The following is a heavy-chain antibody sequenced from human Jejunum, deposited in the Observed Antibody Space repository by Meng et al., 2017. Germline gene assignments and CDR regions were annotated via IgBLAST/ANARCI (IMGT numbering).Heavy chain of an antibody. CDR2: VFHSGTP. Sequence: QVLLQASGPGLVKPSGTLSLTCAGSGGSITSTKWWSWVRQTPGKGLEWIGEVFHSGTPNYNPSLMSRLTMSVDKSKNQFSLNLTSVTAADTAVYYCASRPVGIRTYYFDCWGQGTLVTVSS. D-gene: IGHD2-21*01. V-gene: IGHV4-4*02. J-gene: IGHJ4*02. CDR3: ASRPVGIRTYYFDC. CDR1: GGSITSTKW.